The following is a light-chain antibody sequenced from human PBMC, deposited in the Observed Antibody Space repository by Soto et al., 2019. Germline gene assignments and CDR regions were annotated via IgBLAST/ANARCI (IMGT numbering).Light chain of an antibody. Sequence: DIQMTQSPFTLSASVGDRVTITCRSSQSISSWLAWYQQKPGTAPKLLIYKASSLQSGVPSRFSGSGSGTEFTLTISSLQPDDFATYYCQQYSSYPYTFGQGIKLEIK. CDR3: QQYSSYPYT. V-gene: IGKV1-5*03. CDR2: KAS. J-gene: IGKJ2*01. CDR1: QSISSW.